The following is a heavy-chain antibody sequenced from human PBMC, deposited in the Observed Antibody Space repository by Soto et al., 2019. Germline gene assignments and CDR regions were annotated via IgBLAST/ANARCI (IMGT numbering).Heavy chain of an antibody. D-gene: IGHD6-13*01. CDR1: GFTFSSYA. V-gene: IGHV3-23*01. CDR2: ISGSGGST. Sequence: EVQLLESGGGLVQPGGSLRLSCAAFGFTFSSYAMSWVRQAPGKGLEWVSAISGSGGSTYYADSVKGRFTISRDNSKNTLYLQMNSLRAEDTDVYYCAKDRYSSPGLFDYWGQGTLVTVSS. J-gene: IGHJ4*02. CDR3: AKDRYSSPGLFDY.